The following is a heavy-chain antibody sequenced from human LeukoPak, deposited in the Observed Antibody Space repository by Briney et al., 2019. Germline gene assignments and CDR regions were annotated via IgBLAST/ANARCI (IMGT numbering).Heavy chain of an antibody. CDR3: AREGRYGDYCDY. J-gene: IGHJ4*02. CDR1: GFTFSSYG. D-gene: IGHD4-17*01. Sequence: PGGSLRLSCAASGFTFSSYGMHWVRQAPGKGLEWVSSISSSSSYIYYADSVKGRFTISRDNAKNSLYLQMNSLRAEDTAVYYCAREGRYGDYCDYWGQGTLVTVSS. CDR2: ISSSSSYI. V-gene: IGHV3-21*01.